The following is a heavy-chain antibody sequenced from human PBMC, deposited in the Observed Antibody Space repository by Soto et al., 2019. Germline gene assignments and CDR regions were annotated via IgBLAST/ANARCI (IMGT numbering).Heavy chain of an antibody. CDR1: GDSLTSYI. Sequence: QVQLVQSGAEVKKPGSSVRVSCEASGDSLTSYIFTWVRQAPGQVLEWMGRVIPIQGKADYALKIQDRVTITADKSTNTVYRKLRSLRTEDTALYYCAKSLVFVDHAYMDVWGKGTTVTVSS. CDR2: VIPIQGKA. V-gene: IGHV1-69*02. CDR3: AKSLVFVDHAYMDV. J-gene: IGHJ6*03. D-gene: IGHD2-21*01.